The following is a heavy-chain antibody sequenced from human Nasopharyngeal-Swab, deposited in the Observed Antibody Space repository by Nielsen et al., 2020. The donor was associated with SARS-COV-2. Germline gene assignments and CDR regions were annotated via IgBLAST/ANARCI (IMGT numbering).Heavy chain of an antibody. D-gene: IGHD2-2*01. J-gene: IGHJ5*02. V-gene: IGHV4-39*01. CDR2: IEYSGNS. CDR1: GDSISNSDYY. Sequence: GSLRLSCTASGDSISNSDYYWAWIRQPPGKGLEWIGSIEYSGNSYSGPSLQSRVIISVDASKNQFSLRLTSVTAADTAVYFCARSSRPYFDPWGPGTLVSVSS. CDR3: ARSSRPYFDP.